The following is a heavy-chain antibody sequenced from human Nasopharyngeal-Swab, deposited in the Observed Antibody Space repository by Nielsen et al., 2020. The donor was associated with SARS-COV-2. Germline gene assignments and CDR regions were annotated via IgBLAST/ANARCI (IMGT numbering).Heavy chain of an antibody. V-gene: IGHV3-21*01. CDR2: ISSTSTDI. Sequence: VREAPGKGLEWVSSISSTSTDIYYADSVKGRFTISRDNAKNSLYLQMNSLRAEDTAVYYCARGRITMVRGVIMLVYWGQGTLVTAPQ. J-gene: IGHJ4*02. CDR3: ARGRITMVRGVIMLVY. D-gene: IGHD3-10*01.